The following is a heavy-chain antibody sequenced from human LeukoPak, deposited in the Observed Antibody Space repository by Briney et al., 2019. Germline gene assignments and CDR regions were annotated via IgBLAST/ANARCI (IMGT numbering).Heavy chain of an antibody. CDR3: ASASQGYYNYNYMDV. Sequence: GGSLRLSCAASGFTFSNYGMYWVRQAPGKGLEWVAFIRYDGVNKYYADSVKGRFTISRDNSKNTLYLQMNSLRAEDTAVYYCASASQGYYNYNYMDVWGKGTTVTISS. CDR2: IRYDGVNK. CDR1: GFTFSNYG. J-gene: IGHJ6*03. D-gene: IGHD2-2*01. V-gene: IGHV3-30*02.